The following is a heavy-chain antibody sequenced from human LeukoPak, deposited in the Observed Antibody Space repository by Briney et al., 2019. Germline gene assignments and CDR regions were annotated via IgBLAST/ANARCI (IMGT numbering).Heavy chain of an antibody. CDR3: ARDRGEVVVAAIRYFDL. D-gene: IGHD2-15*01. Sequence: TLSLTCTVSGGSISSGSYYWSWIRQPAGKGLEWIGRIYTSGSTNYNPSLKSRVTISVDTSKNQFSLKLSSVTAADTAVYYCARDRGEVVVAAIRYFDLWGRGTLVTVSS. V-gene: IGHV4-61*02. CDR1: GGSISSGSYY. J-gene: IGHJ2*01. CDR2: IYTSGST.